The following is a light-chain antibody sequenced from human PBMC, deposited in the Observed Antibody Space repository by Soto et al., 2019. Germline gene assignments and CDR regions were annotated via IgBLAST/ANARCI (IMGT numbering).Light chain of an antibody. CDR1: QGISTY. CDR2: AAS. CDR3: QQSYSTTWT. J-gene: IGKJ1*01. V-gene: IGKV1-39*01. Sequence: DIQMTQSPSSLSASVGARVTITRRASQGISTYLNWYKQNPGKAPKFVIYAASSLQSGVPSRVSGSGSETDFTLTISSLQPEDFETYSCQQSYSTTWTFGQGTKVDIK.